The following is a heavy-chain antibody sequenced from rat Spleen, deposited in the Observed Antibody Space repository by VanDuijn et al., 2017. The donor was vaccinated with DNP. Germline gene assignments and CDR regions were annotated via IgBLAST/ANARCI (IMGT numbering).Heavy chain of an antibody. CDR2: IGPSGDST. CDR3: VRHEDSSSHIYGFAY. V-gene: IGHV5-19*01. CDR1: GFTFSNYG. J-gene: IGHJ3*01. Sequence: EVQLVESGGGLVQPGRSLKLSCAVSGFTFSNYGMHWLRQAPTKGLEWVGSIGPSGDSTYYRDSVKGRFTISRDNAKNTQYLQMDSLRSEDTATYYCVRHEDSSSHIYGFAYWGQGTLVTVSS. D-gene: IGHD1-2*01.